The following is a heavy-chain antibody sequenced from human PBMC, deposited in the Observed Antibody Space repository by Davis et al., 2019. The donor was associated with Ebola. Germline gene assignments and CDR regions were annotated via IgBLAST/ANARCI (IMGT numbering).Heavy chain of an antibody. Sequence: MPSETLSLTCAVSGGSISSGGYSWSWIRQPPGKGLEWIGYIYYSGSTYYNPSLKSRVTISVDTSKNQFSLKLSSVTAADTAVYYCARHLMGYYYDSSGYLVRQYYFDYWGQGTLVTVSS. CDR2: IYYSGST. CDR3: ARHLMGYYYDSSGYLVRQYYFDY. D-gene: IGHD3-22*01. J-gene: IGHJ4*02. CDR1: GGSISSGGYS. V-gene: IGHV4-30-4*07.